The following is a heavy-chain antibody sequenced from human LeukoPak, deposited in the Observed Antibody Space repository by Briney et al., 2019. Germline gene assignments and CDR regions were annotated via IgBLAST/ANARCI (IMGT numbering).Heavy chain of an antibody. V-gene: IGHV4-59*01. CDR2: IYYSGST. CDR3: ARDARLGMFDY. D-gene: IGHD7-27*01. J-gene: IGHJ4*02. Sequence: PSETLSLTCTVSGGSISSYYWSWIRQPPGKGLEWIGYIYYSGSTNYNPSLKCRVTISVDTSKNQFSLKLSSVTAADTAVYYCARDARLGMFDYWGQGTLVTVSS. CDR1: GGSISSYY.